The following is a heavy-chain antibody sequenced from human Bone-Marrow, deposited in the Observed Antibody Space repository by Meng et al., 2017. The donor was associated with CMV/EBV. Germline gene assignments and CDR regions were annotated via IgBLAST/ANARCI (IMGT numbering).Heavy chain of an antibody. CDR2: INPNSGGT. CDR3: ASLGYSSGWPPGY. V-gene: IGHV1-2*02. Sequence: ASVKVSCKASGYTLTGYYMHWVRQAPGQGLEWMGWINPNSGGTNYAQKFQGRVTMTRDTSISTAYMELSRLRSDDTAVYYCASLGYSSGWPPGYWGQGTLVTVSS. CDR1: GYTLTGYY. J-gene: IGHJ4*02. D-gene: IGHD6-19*01.